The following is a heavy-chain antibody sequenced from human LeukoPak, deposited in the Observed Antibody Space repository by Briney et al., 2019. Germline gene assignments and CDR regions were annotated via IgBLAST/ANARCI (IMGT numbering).Heavy chain of an antibody. Sequence: SETLSLTCTVSGGSISSSSYYWGWIRQPPGKGLDWIGSIYYSGSTYYNPSLKSRVTISVDTSKNQFSLKLSSVTAADTAVYFCARGPYSYDSSGAFDIWGQGTMVTVSS. CDR2: IYYSGST. V-gene: IGHV4-39*01. CDR3: ARGPYSYDSSGAFDI. D-gene: IGHD3-22*01. CDR1: GGSISSSSYY. J-gene: IGHJ3*02.